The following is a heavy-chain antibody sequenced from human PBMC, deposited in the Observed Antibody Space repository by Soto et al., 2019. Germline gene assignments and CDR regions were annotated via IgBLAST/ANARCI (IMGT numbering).Heavy chain of an antibody. CDR1: GFTFSSYA. D-gene: IGHD6-19*01. V-gene: IGHV3-23*01. Sequence: PAGSLRLSCAASGFTFSSYAMSWVRQAPGKGLEWVSAISGSGGSTYYADSVKGRFTISRDNSKNTLYLQMNSLRAEDTAVYYCAKYDGGSGWYGALFDYWGQGTLVTVSS. CDR3: AKYDGGSGWYGALFDY. J-gene: IGHJ4*02. CDR2: ISGSGGST.